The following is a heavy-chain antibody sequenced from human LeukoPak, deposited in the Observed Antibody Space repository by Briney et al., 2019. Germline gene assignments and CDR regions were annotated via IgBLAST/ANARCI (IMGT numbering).Heavy chain of an antibody. CDR1: GFTFSSYW. Sequence: GGPLRLSCAASGFTFSSYWMHWVRHAPGKGLVWVSRINSDGSSTSYADSVKGRFTISRDNAKNTLYLQMNSLRAEDTAVYYCARARYYYDSSGYYYVYDYWGQGTLVTVSS. CDR3: ARARYYYDSSGYYYVYDY. CDR2: INSDGSST. V-gene: IGHV3-74*01. J-gene: IGHJ4*02. D-gene: IGHD3-22*01.